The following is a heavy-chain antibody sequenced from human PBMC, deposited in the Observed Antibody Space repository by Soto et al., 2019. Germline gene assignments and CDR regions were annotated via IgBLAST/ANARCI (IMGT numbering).Heavy chain of an antibody. V-gene: IGHV1-3*01. J-gene: IGHJ6*04. CDR1: GYTFTSYS. D-gene: IGHD3-22*01. Sequence: QVQIVQSGAEVKKPGASVKVSCKASGYTFTSYSMHWVRQAPGQRLEWMGWINGGNGNTRYSQQFQGRVTITRDTSASTAYMELSSLRSEDTAVYYCAREGYMITLDVWGKGTTVTVSS. CDR2: INGGNGNT. CDR3: AREGYMITLDV.